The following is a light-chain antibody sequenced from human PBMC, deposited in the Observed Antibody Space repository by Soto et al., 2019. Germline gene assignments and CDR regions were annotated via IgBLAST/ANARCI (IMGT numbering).Light chain of an antibody. Sequence: DIQMTQSPSTLSASVGDRVTITCRASQFVCSFLGWYQQKPGKVPKLLIFDVSILASGVPSRFSGSGSGTEFTLTISSLQPEDFATYSCQQYYISWSFGQGTKVDIK. CDR1: QFVCSF. V-gene: IGKV1-5*01. CDR2: DVS. CDR3: QQYYISWS. J-gene: IGKJ1*01.